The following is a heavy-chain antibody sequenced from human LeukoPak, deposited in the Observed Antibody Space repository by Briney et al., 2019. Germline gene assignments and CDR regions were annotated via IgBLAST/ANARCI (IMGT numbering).Heavy chain of an antibody. J-gene: IGHJ5*02. V-gene: IGHV4-59*01. D-gene: IGHD3-22*01. CDR2: IYYSGST. Sequence: PSETLSLTCTVSGGSISSYYWSWIRQPPGKGLEWIGYIYYSGSTNYNPSLKSRVTISVDTSKHQFSLKLSSVTAEDTAVYYCARVRRDYDSSGYYYDWFDPWGQGTLVTVSS. CDR3: ARVRRDYDSSGYYYDWFDP. CDR1: GGSISSYY.